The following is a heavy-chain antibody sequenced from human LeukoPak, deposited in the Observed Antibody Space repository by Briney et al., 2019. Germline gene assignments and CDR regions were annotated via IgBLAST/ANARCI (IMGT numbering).Heavy chain of an antibody. CDR1: GYSFTSYG. CDR3: ARDLAHGYSYGYNAFDI. J-gene: IGHJ3*02. D-gene: IGHD5-18*01. V-gene: IGHV1-18*01. CDR2: ITAGNGNT. Sequence: ASVKVSCKASGYSFTSYGIGWVRQAPRQGLEWMGWITAGNGNTNFAQKVQGRVTMTTDTSTSTAYMELRSLRSDDTAVYFCARDLAHGYSYGYNAFDIWGQGTMVTVSS.